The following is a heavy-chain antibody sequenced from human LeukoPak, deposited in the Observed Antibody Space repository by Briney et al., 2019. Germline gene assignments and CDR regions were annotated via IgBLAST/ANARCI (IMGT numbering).Heavy chain of an antibody. CDR1: GGSVSSGSDY. CDR3: ARHSPVGAFDI. V-gene: IGHV4-61*01. D-gene: IGHD4-23*01. J-gene: IGHJ3*02. Sequence: PSETLSLTCTVSGGSVSSGSDYWSWIRQPPGKGLEWIGYIFSSGSTNYNPSLKSRVTVSVDTSKNQFSLNLSSVTAADTAVYYCARHSPVGAFDIWGQGTRVIVSS. CDR2: IFSSGST.